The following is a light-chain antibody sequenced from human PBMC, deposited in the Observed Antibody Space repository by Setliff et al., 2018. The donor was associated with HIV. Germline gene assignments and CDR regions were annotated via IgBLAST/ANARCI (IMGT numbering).Light chain of an antibody. CDR1: SSDIGTFTF. CDR3: SSYGRNSLYV. CDR2: EVT. J-gene: IGLJ1*01. Sequence: QSALTQPASVSGSPGQSITTSCTGTSSDIGTFTFVSWYQQYPGKAPKLLIYEVTERPSGISARFSGFKSGNTASLTISGLQAEDEADYYCSSYGRNSLYVFGSGTKGTVL. V-gene: IGLV2-14*03.